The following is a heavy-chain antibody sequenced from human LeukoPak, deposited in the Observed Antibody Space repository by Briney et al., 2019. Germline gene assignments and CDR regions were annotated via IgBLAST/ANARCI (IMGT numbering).Heavy chain of an antibody. D-gene: IGHD1-1*01. Sequence: SETLSLTCTVSGGSIRSYWSWIRRPAGKGLEWIGRIYGSGSTDYNPSLKSRVTMSIDTSKNQFSLNLISVTAADTAVYYCARARRWNAAVEGWWFDPWGQGTLVTVSS. J-gene: IGHJ5*02. CDR1: GGSIRSY. CDR3: ARARRWNAAVEGWWFDP. V-gene: IGHV4-4*07. CDR2: IYGSGST.